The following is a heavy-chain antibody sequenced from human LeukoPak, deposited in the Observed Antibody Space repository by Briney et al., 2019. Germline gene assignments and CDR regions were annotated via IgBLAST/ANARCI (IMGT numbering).Heavy chain of an antibody. V-gene: IGHV3-48*01. Sequence: SGGSLRLSCAASGFTFSRSSMNWVRQAPGKGLEWVSFIDRDSSIMYYADSVRGRFIVSRDNARNSLFLQMNSLGAEDTAVYFCATYDSGWYLTYWGQGTLVTVSS. J-gene: IGHJ4*02. CDR2: IDRDSSIM. CDR3: ATYDSGWYLTY. CDR1: GFTFSRSS. D-gene: IGHD6-19*01.